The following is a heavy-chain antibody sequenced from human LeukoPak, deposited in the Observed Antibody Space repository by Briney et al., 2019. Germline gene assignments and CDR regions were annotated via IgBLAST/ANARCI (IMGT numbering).Heavy chain of an antibody. D-gene: IGHD6-25*01. Sequence: GASVKVSCKASGYTFTSYGISWVRQAPGQRLEWMGWINAGNGNTKYSQKFQGRVTITRDTSASTAYMELSGLRSEDTAVYYCARESLGGMGYWGQGTLVTVSS. J-gene: IGHJ4*02. CDR2: INAGNGNT. V-gene: IGHV1-3*01. CDR3: ARESLGGMGY. CDR1: GYTFTSYG.